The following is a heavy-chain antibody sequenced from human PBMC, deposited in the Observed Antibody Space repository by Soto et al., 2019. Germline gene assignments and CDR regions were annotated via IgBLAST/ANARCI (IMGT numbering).Heavy chain of an antibody. D-gene: IGHD6-6*01. CDR2: IDPSGGKT. V-gene: IGHV1-46*01. Sequence: ASVKVSCKASGYTFTRDQIHWVRQAPGQGLEWMGMIDPSGGKTNYAQKLQGRVTLTRDTSIATAYLTLTSLTSDDTALYYCAKDLTRQLAYWLDPWGQGTQVTVSS. J-gene: IGHJ5*02. CDR3: AKDLTRQLAYWLDP. CDR1: GYTFTRDQ.